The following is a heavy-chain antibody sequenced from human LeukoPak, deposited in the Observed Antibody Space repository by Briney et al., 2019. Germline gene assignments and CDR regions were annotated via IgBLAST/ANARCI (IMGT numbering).Heavy chain of an antibody. CDR2: INPNSGDT. D-gene: IGHD6-13*01. V-gene: IGHV1-2*02. CDR3: ARAGIAAAILM. Sequence: ASVKVSCKASGYTFTGYYVHWVRQAPGQGLEWMGWINPNSGDTNYAQKFQGRVTMTRDTSISTAYMELSRLTSDDTAVYYCARAGIAAAILMWGQGTLVTVSS. CDR1: GYTFTGYY. J-gene: IGHJ4*02.